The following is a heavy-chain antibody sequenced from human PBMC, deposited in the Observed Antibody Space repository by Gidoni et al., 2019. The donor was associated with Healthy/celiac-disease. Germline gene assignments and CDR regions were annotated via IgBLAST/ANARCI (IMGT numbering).Heavy chain of an antibody. CDR3: SRDRRGGYLVDAFDI. D-gene: IGHD3-10*01. CDR2: IYYSGST. Sequence: QVQLQESGPGLVKPSQTLSLTCTVSGGYISSGGYYWSWIRQHPGKGLEWIGYIYYSGSTYYNPSLKSRVTISVDTSKNQFSLKLSSVTAADTAVYYCSRDRRGGYLVDAFDIWGQGTMVTVSS. J-gene: IGHJ3*02. CDR1: GGYISSGGYY. V-gene: IGHV4-31*03.